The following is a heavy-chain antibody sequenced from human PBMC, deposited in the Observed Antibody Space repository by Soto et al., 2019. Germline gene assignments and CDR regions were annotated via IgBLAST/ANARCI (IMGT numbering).Heavy chain of an antibody. V-gene: IGHV3-30*18. CDR3: ANSIQPLDNRDYYYYYGMDV. D-gene: IGHD1-20*01. Sequence: GGSLRLSCAASGFTFSSYGMHWVRQAPGKGLEWVAVISYDGSNKYYADSVKGRFTISRDNSKNTLYLQMNSLRAEDTAVDYWANSIQPLDNRDYYYYYGMDVWGQGTTVTVSS. J-gene: IGHJ6*02. CDR1: GFTFSSYG. CDR2: ISYDGSNK.